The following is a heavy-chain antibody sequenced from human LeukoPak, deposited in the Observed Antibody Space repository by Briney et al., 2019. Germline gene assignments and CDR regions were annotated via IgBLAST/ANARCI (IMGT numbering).Heavy chain of an antibody. D-gene: IGHD6-13*01. CDR2: IYTSGST. CDR3: XXSYVLSSSWYYYYYYMDV. CDR1: GGSISSGSYY. V-gene: IGHV4-61*02. J-gene: IGHJ6*03. Sequence: PSQTLSLTCTVSGGSISSGSYYWSWIRQPAGKGLEWIGRIYTSGSTNYNPSLKSRVTISVDTSKNQFSLKLSSVTAADTAVYYXXXSYVLSSSWYYYYYYMDVXGKGTTVTV.